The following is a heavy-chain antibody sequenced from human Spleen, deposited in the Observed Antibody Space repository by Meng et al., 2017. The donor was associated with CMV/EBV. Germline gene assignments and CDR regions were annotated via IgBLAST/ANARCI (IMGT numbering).Heavy chain of an antibody. V-gene: IGHV3-30-3*01. Sequence: QVQLVESGGGVVQPGRSLRLSCAASGFTFSSYAMHWVSQAPGKGLEWVAVISYDGSNKYYADSVKGRFTISRDNSKNTLYLQMNSLRAEDTAVYYCARDLGGYDSIFDYWGQGTLVTVSS. CDR3: ARDLGGYDSIFDY. CDR2: ISYDGSNK. D-gene: IGHD5-12*01. CDR1: GFTFSSYA. J-gene: IGHJ4*02.